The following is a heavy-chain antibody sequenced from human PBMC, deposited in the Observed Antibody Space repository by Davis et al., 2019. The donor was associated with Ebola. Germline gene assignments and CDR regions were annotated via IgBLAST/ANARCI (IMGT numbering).Heavy chain of an antibody. J-gene: IGHJ4*02. D-gene: IGHD3-22*01. V-gene: IGHV3-23*01. CDR3: AKSTMIVGDWDFDY. CDR2: LGTSADT. CDR1: GFTFSSYW. Sequence: GESLKISCAASGFTFSSYWMSWVRQAPGKGLEWVSTLGTSADTYYADSVKGRFTISRDNSENTLHLQMNSLRADDTAVYYCAKSTMIVGDWDFDYWGQGTLVTVSS.